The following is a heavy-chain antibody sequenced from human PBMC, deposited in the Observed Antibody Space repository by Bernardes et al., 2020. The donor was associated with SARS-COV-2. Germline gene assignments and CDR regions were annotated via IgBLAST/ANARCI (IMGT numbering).Heavy chain of an antibody. CDR2: ISGDEGNT. V-gene: IGHV1-18*01. J-gene: IGHJ4*02. CDR1: GYTFTSYG. D-gene: IGHD3-16*01. CDR3: VRDWGGPHDH. Sequence: ASVKVSCKASGYTFTSYGISWVRQAPGQGLEWMGWISGDEGNTNYAHKFHGRVTMTTDTSTSTAHMELRSLRSDDTAVYYCVRDWGGPHDHWGQGILVTVSS.